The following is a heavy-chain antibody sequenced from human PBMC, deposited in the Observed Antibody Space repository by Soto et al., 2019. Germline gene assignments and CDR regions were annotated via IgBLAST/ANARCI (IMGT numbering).Heavy chain of an antibody. CDR3: ARVWITMIVVVKPYYFDY. J-gene: IGHJ4*02. CDR2: ISTYNGNT. CDR1: DYTFTSYG. V-gene: IGHV1-18*01. D-gene: IGHD3-22*01. Sequence: QVQLVQSGAEVKKPGASVKVSCKASDYTFTSYGISWVRQAPGQGLEWMGWISTYNGNTNYAQKLQGRVTMTTDTSTSTAYMELRSLRSDDTAVYYCARVWITMIVVVKPYYFDYWGQGTLVTVSS.